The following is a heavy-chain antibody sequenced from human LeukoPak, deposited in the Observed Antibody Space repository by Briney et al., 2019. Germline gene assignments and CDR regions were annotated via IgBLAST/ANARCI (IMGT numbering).Heavy chain of an antibody. CDR3: AKDPYNSITHSFDY. CDR1: GFTFSSYA. V-gene: IGHV3-23*01. CDR2: ISGNGGTT. Sequence: PGGSLRLSCAASGFTFSSYAMTWVRQAPGKGLEWVSAISGNGGTTYYADSVKGRFTISRDNSKNTLYLQMNSLRVEDTAVYYCAKDPYNSITHSFDYWGQGTLVIVSS. D-gene: IGHD1-20*01. J-gene: IGHJ4*02.